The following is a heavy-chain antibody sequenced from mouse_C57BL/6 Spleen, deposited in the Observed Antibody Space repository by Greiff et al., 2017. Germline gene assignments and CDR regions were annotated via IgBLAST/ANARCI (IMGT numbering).Heavy chain of an antibody. V-gene: IGHV7-1*01. Sequence: EVKLVESGGGLVQSGRSLRLSCATSGFTFSDFYMEWVRQAPGKGLEWIAASRNKANDYTTEYSGSVKGRFIVSRDTSQSVLYLQMNALRAEDTAIYYCARDAHDYPYAMDYWGQGTSVTVSS. CDR2: SRNKANDYTT. CDR3: ARDAHDYPYAMDY. J-gene: IGHJ4*01. CDR1: GFTFSDFY. D-gene: IGHD2-4*01.